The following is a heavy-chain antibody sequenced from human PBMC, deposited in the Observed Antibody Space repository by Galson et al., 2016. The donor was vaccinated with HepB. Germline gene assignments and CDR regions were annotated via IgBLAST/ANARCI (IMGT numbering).Heavy chain of an antibody. V-gene: IGHV1-69*05. Sequence: SVKVSCKVSGGTFNTYAISWVRQAPGQGLEWMGGIIPIFGTGNYAQKFQGRVTMTTDTSTSTAYMELRSLRSDDTAVYYCARDADWNLDYWGQGTLVTVSS. CDR2: IIPIFGTG. D-gene: IGHD1-1*01. CDR3: ARDADWNLDY. J-gene: IGHJ4*02. CDR1: GGTFNTYA.